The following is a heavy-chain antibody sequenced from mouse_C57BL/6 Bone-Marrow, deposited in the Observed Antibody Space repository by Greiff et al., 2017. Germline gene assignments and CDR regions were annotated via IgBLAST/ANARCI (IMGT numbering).Heavy chain of an antibody. Sequence: QVQLQQPGAELVRPGTSVKLSCKASGYTFTSYWMHWVKQRPGQGLEWIGVIDPTDSYTNYNQKFKGKATLTVDTSSSTAYMQLSSLTSEDSAVXYCARRYFDVWGTGTTVTVSS. CDR1: GYTFTSYW. CDR3: ARRYFDV. CDR2: IDPTDSYT. V-gene: IGHV1-59*01. J-gene: IGHJ1*03.